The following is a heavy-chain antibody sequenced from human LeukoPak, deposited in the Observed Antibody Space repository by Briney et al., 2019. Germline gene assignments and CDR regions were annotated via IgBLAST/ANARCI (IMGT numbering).Heavy chain of an antibody. D-gene: IGHD6-6*01. Sequence: ASVKVSCKASGHTSTTYAIHWVRQAPGQGLEWMGWISAYNGNTNYAQKLQGRVTMTTDTSTSTAYMELRSLRSDDTAVYYCARDGKYSSSPPFDYWGQGTLVTVSS. CDR2: ISAYNGNT. V-gene: IGHV1-18*01. CDR3: ARDGKYSSSPPFDY. CDR1: GHTSTTYA. J-gene: IGHJ4*02.